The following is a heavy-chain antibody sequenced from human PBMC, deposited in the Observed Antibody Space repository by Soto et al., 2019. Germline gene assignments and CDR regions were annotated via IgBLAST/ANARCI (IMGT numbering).Heavy chain of an antibody. CDR1: GYTFTSYD. CDR2: MNPNSGNT. CDR3: ARGLWFGELLAYYYMDV. Sequence: ASVKVSCKASGYTFTSYDINWVRQATGQGLEWMGWMNPNSGNTGYAQKFQGRVTMTRNTSISTAYMELSSLRSEDTAVYYCARGLWFGELLAYYYMDVWGKGTTVTVSS. D-gene: IGHD3-10*01. V-gene: IGHV1-8*01. J-gene: IGHJ6*03.